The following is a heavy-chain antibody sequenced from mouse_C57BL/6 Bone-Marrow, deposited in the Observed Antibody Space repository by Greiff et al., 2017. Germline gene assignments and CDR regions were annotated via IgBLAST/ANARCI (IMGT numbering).Heavy chain of an antibody. CDR1: GYTFTSYW. CDR3: ARRNSSGSGAWFAY. D-gene: IGHD3-2*02. Sequence: QVQLQQPGAELVMPGASVKLSCKASGYTFTSYWMHWVKQRPGQGLEWIGEIDPSDSYNNYNQKFKGKSTLTVDKSSSTAYMHLSSLTSEDSAVYYCARRNSSGSGAWFAYWGQGTLVTFSA. J-gene: IGHJ3*01. CDR2: IDPSDSYN. V-gene: IGHV1-69*01.